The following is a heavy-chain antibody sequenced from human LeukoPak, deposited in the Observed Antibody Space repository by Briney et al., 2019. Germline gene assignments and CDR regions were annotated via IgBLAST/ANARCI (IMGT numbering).Heavy chain of an antibody. D-gene: IGHD4-17*01. CDR2: INHSGST. J-gene: IGHJ3*02. CDR1: GGSFSGYY. CDR3: ARKATTGPTKAAFDI. V-gene: IGHV4-34*01. Sequence: SETLSLTCAVYGGSFSGYYWSWIRLPPGKGLEWIGEINHSGSTNYNPSLKSRVTISVDTSKNQFSLKLSSVTAADTAVYYCARKATTGPTKAAFDIWGQGTMVTVSS.